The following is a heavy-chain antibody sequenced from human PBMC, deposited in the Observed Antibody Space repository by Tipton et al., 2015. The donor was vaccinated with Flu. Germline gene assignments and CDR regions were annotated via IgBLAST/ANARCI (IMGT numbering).Heavy chain of an antibody. CDR1: GFTFSNAW. CDR2: TRGRSDGGTT. V-gene: IGHV3-15*01. Sequence: QLVQSGGGSVKPGGSLRLSCAASGFTFSNAWMTWVRQAPGKGLEWLGRTRGRSDGGTTDYAAAVKGRFIISRDDSKNTAFLQINSLEVEDTAMYYCCRQGIWGQYYFDYWGQGTLVTVSS. J-gene: IGHJ4*02. CDR3: CRQGIWGQYYFDY. D-gene: IGHD2-15*01.